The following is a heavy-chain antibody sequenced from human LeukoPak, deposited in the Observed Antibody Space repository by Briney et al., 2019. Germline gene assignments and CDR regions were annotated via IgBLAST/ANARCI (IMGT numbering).Heavy chain of an antibody. CDR1: GFTFSSYA. D-gene: IGHD2-8*01. V-gene: IGHV3-30*04. J-gene: IGHJ6*02. CDR2: ISYDGSNK. CDR3: ARNSFAELMLLGSAYGMDV. Sequence: GGSLRLSCAASGFTFSSYAMHWVRQAPGKGLEWVAVISYDGSNKYYADSVKGRFTISRDNSKNTLYLQMNSLRAEDTAVYYCARNSFAELMLLGSAYGMDVWGQGTTVTVSS.